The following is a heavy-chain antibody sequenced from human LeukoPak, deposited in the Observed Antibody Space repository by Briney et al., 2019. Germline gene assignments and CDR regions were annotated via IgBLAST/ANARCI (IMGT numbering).Heavy chain of an antibody. CDR1: GGSISSDDHY. CDR3: ARVGSDWNDVRYNWFDP. Sequence: SETLSLTCTVSGGSISSDDHYWNWIRHHPGKGLEWIGYIFQSGSTYYNPSLKSRVTISVDRSKNQFSLKLSSVTAADTAVYYCARVGSDWNDVRYNWFDPWGQGTLVTVSS. V-gene: IGHV4-30-2*01. D-gene: IGHD1-1*01. CDR2: IFQSGST. J-gene: IGHJ5*02.